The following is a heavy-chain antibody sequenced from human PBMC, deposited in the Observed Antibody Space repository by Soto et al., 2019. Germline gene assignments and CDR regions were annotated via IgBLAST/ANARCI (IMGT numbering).Heavy chain of an antibody. V-gene: IGHV3-30*18. CDR2: ISYDGINK. CDR1: GFTFSSLG. CDR3: AKFTSDYDIFDY. D-gene: IGHD3-9*01. J-gene: IGHJ4*02. Sequence: PVGSLILSCTASGFTFSSLGMHWVRQAPGKGLEWVALISYDGINKYYADSVKGRFTISRDNSKNTLYLQVNSLRVEDTAVYYCAKFTSDYDIFDYWGQGTLVTVSS.